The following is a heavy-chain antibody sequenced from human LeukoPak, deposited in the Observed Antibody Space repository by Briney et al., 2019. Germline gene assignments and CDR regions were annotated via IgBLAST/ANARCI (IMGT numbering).Heavy chain of an antibody. CDR1: GFTFSIRV. CDR3: AKQFVDI. Sequence: GGSLRLSCEASGFTFSIRVMAWVRQAPGKGLEWVSIITGTGGSTYYADSVKGRFTISRDNSRNTLYLQMNSLRAEDTAVYYCAKQFVDIWGQGTLVTVSS. J-gene: IGHJ5*02. D-gene: IGHD5-24*01. V-gene: IGHV3-23*01. CDR2: ITGTGGST.